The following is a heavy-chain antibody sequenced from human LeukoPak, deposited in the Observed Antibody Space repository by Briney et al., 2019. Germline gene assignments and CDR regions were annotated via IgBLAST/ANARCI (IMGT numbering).Heavy chain of an antibody. J-gene: IGHJ3*02. CDR2: ISSSGSTI. CDR1: GFTFSDYY. D-gene: IGHD3-3*01. CDR3: AKDNATFGVVNDAFDI. Sequence: GGSLRLSCAASGFTFSDYYMSWIRQAPGKGLEWVSYISSSGSTIYYADSVKGRFTISRDNAKNTLYLQMNSLRAEDTAVYYCAKDNATFGVVNDAFDIWGQGTMVTVSS. V-gene: IGHV3-11*01.